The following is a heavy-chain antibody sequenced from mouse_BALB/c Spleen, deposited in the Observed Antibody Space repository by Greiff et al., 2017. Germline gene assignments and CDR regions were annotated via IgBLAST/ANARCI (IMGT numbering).Heavy chain of an antibody. Sequence: EVKLMESGGGLVQPGGSLKLSCAASGFTFSSYTMSWVRQTPEKRLEWVAYISNGGGSTYYPDTVKGRFTISRDNAKNTLYLQMSSLKSEDTAMYYCAPMGTTATWFAYWGQGTLVTVSA. CDR2: ISNGGGST. V-gene: IGHV5-12-2*01. D-gene: IGHD1-2*01. J-gene: IGHJ3*01. CDR3: APMGTTATWFAY. CDR1: GFTFSSYT.